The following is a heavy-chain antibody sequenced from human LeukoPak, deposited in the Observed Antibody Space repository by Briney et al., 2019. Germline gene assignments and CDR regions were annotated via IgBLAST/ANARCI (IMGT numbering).Heavy chain of an antibody. CDR1: GFTVSSNY. Sequence: PGGSLRLSCTASGFTVSSNYMTWVRQAPGKGLEWVSIIYSGGSTYYADSVKGRFTISRDNSKNTLYLQMNSLRAEDTAVYYCARDAIGYDSSAGYFQHWGQGTLVTVSS. CDR2: IYSGGST. V-gene: IGHV3-66*02. CDR3: ARDAIGYDSSAGYFQH. D-gene: IGHD3-22*01. J-gene: IGHJ1*01.